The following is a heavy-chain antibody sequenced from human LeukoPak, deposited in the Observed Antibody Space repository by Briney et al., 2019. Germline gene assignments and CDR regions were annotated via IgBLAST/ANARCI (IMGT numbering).Heavy chain of an antibody. CDR2: IYSGGST. CDR1: GDSISSGGYS. Sequence: PSETLSLTCAVSGDSISSGGYSWSWVRQAPGKGLEWVSVIYSGGSTYYADSVKGRFTISRDNSKNTLYLQMNSLRAEDTAVYYCAGTLAAGHDAFDIWGQGTMVTVSS. CDR3: AGTLAAGHDAFDI. D-gene: IGHD6-13*01. V-gene: IGHV3-66*01. J-gene: IGHJ3*02.